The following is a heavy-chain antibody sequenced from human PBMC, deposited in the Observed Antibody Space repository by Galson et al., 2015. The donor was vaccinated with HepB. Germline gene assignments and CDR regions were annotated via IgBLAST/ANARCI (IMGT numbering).Heavy chain of an antibody. Sequence: SLRLSCAASGFTFSDYYMSWIRQAPGKGLEWVSYISSSGSTIYYADSVKGRFTISRDNAKNSLYLQMNSLRAEDTAVYDCARENDGGVVIIWNYYFDYWGQGTLVTVSS. V-gene: IGHV3-11*01. D-gene: IGHD3-3*01. J-gene: IGHJ4*02. CDR3: ARENDGGVVIIWNYYFDY. CDR1: GFTFSDYY. CDR2: ISSSGSTI.